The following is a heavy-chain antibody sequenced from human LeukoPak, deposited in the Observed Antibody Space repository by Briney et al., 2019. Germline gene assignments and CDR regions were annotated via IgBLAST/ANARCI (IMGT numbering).Heavy chain of an antibody. D-gene: IGHD3-9*01. CDR2: IYYSGST. J-gene: IGHJ4*02. Sequence: RSSETLSLTCTVSGGSISSSSYYWGWIRQPPGKGLEWIGSIYYSGSTYYNPSLKSRVTISVDTSKNQFSLKLSSVTAADTAVYYCARTIPTYDIFGYYFDYWGQGTLVTVSS. V-gene: IGHV4-39*07. CDR3: ARTIPTYDIFGYYFDY. CDR1: GGSISSSSYY.